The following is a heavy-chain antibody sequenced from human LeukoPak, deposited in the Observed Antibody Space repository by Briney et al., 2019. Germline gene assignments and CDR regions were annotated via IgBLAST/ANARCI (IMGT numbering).Heavy chain of an antibody. CDR1: GGTFSSYA. V-gene: IGHV1-69*05. CDR3: ATGRSSGWRADY. CDR2: IIPIFGTA. J-gene: IGHJ4*02. Sequence: GASVKVSCKASGGTFSSYAISWVRQAPGQGLEWMGGIIPIFGTANYAQKFQGRVTITTDESTSTAYMELSSLRSEDTAVYYCATGRSSGWRADYWGQGTLVTVSS. D-gene: IGHD6-19*01.